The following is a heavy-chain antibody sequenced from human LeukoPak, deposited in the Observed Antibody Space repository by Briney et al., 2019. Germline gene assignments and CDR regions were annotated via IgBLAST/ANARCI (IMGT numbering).Heavy chain of an antibody. CDR2: IYPGDSDS. D-gene: IGHD3-22*01. CDR1: GYSFTSYW. Sequence: PGESLKISCKGSGYSFTSYWIGWVRQMPGKGLEWMGIIYPGDSDSRYSPSFQGQVTISADKSISTAYLQWSSLKASDTAMYYCARLQGGYYYDSSGYSYWGQGTLVTVSS. V-gene: IGHV5-51*01. J-gene: IGHJ4*02. CDR3: ARLQGGYYYDSSGYSY.